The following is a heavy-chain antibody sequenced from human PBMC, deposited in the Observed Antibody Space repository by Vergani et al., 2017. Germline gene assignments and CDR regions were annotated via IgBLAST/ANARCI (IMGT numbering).Heavy chain of an antibody. J-gene: IGHJ4*02. CDR3: ARQYCSGGSCFDY. Sequence: QVQLQQWGAGLLKPSETLSLTCAVYGGSFSGYYWSWIRQPPGKGLEWIGYIYYSGSTNYNPSLKSRVTISVDTSKNQFSLKLSSVTAADTAVYYCARQYCSGGSCFDYWGQGTLVTVSS. D-gene: IGHD2-15*01. CDR1: GGSFSGYY. CDR2: IYYSGST. V-gene: IGHV4-34*11.